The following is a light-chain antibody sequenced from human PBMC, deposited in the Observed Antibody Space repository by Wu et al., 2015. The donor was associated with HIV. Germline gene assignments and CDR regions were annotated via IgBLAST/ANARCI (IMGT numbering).Light chain of an antibody. J-gene: IGKJ1*01. Sequence: EIVLTQSPGTLSLSPGERVTLSCRASQSVSSNYLAWYQQKPGQAPRLLIYGASNRATGVPDRFSGSGSGTDFTLTISSLQPEDVATYYCQKYNTAPWTFGQGTKVEMK. CDR1: QSVSSNY. CDR3: QKYNTAPWT. V-gene: IGKV3-20*01. CDR2: GAS.